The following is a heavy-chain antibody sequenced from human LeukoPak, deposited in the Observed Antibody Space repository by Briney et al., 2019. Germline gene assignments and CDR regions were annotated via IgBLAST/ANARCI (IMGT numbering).Heavy chain of an antibody. CDR3: ARGGVVIITSSYYYYYYMDV. Sequence: ASVKVSCKASGYTFTSYGISWVRQAPGQGLEWMGWISAYNGNTNYAQKLQGRVTMTTDTSTSTAYMELRSLRSDDTAVYYCARGGVVIITSSYYYYYYMDVWGKGTTVTVSS. CDR1: GYTFTSYG. CDR2: ISAYNGNT. V-gene: IGHV1-18*01. D-gene: IGHD3-3*01. J-gene: IGHJ6*03.